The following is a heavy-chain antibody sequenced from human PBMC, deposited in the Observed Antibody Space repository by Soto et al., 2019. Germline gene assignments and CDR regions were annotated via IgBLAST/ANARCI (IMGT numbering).Heavy chain of an antibody. CDR2: ISGSGTNT. J-gene: IGHJ4*02. V-gene: IGHV3-23*01. D-gene: IGHD5-12*01. CDR3: AKDNSPYSGYNSFDY. CDR1: GFTFSSYV. Sequence: EVRLLESGGGLIQPGGSLRLCCAASGFTFSSYVMSWVRQAPGTGLEWVSGISGSGTNTYYADSVKGRFTISRDNSKNTLYLQMTSLRAEDTAEYYCAKDNSPYSGYNSFDYWGEGTLVTVSS.